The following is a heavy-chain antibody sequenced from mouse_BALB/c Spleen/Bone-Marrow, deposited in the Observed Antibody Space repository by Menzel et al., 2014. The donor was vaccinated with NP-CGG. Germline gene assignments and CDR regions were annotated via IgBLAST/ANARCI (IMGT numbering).Heavy chain of an antibody. V-gene: IGHV2-6-5*01. D-gene: IGHD4-1*01. Sequence: VMLVESGPGLVAPSQSLSITCTVSGFSLTDYGVSWIRQPPGKGLEWLGVIWGGGITYYNSALKSSLTISKDNSKSQVFLKMNSLQTDDXAXFXCXRLGGYFDYWGQGTTLTVSS. CDR1: GFSLTDYG. J-gene: IGHJ2*01. CDR2: IWGGGIT. CDR3: XRLGGYFDY.